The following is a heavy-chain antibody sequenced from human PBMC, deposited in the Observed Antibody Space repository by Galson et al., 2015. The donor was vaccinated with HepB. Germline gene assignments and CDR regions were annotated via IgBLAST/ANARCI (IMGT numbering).Heavy chain of an antibody. Sequence: SLRLSCAASGFTFSNDWMSWVRQAPGKGLEWVGRIKSKTDGWKTDYAAPVKGRFTISRDESKNTLYLQMNSLKTADTAVYYCTTGGDILTGYYEYFQHWGQGTLVTVSS. J-gene: IGHJ1*01. D-gene: IGHD3-9*01. CDR3: TTGGDILTGYYEYFQH. CDR2: IKSKTDGWKT. CDR1: GFTFSNDW. V-gene: IGHV3-15*01.